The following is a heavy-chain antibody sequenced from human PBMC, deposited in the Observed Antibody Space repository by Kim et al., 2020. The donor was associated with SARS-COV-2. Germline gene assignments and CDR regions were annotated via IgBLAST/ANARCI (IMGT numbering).Heavy chain of an antibody. Sequence: KGRFTISRDNSENTLYLQMNSLRAEDTAVYYCAREGGRRLGYSSGWYFDYWGQGTLVTVSS. J-gene: IGHJ4*02. D-gene: IGHD6-19*01. CDR3: AREGGRRLGYSSGWYFDY. V-gene: IGHV3-30*01.